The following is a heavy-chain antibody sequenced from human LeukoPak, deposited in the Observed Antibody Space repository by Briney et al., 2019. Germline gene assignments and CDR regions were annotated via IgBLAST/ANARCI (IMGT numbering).Heavy chain of an antibody. CDR2: ISSDGTNK. V-gene: IGHV3-30*04. CDR3: ARDTSYDSSGSQAPFGS. CDR1: GFTFSSYT. Sequence: GGSLRLSCAASGFTFSSYTMHWVRQAPGKGLDWVAIISSDGTNKYYADSVKGRFTISRDNSKNTLYLQMYSLRAEDTAVYYCARDTSYDSSGSQAPFGSWGQGTLVTVSS. D-gene: IGHD3-22*01. J-gene: IGHJ4*02.